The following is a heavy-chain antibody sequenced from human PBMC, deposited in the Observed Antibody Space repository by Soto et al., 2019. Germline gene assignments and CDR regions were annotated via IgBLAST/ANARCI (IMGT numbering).Heavy chain of an antibody. D-gene: IGHD3-22*01. CDR2: INPNSGGT. CDR1: GYTFTGYY. CDR3: ATGYSYGFYYDSSGYWASPFEI. J-gene: IGHJ3*02. Sequence: AAVKVSCKASGYTFTGYYMHWVRQAPGQGLEWMGWINPNSGGTNYAQKFQGRVTMTRDTSISTAYMELSRLRSDDTAVYYCATGYSYGFYYDSSGYWASPFEIWGQGTMVTVSS. V-gene: IGHV1-2*02.